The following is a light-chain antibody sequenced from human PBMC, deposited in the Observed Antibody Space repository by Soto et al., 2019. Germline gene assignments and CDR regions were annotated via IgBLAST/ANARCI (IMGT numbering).Light chain of an antibody. Sequence: QAVVTQEPSLTVSPGGTVTLTCAVYTGAVTSSNYPNWFQQKPGQAPRALIYSTNHKYSWTPARFSGSLLGGKAALTLSGVQPEDEADYYCLLYYGGQLGVFGGGIKLTVL. J-gene: IGLJ2*01. CDR1: TGAVTSSNY. CDR3: LLYYGGQLGV. CDR2: STN. V-gene: IGLV7-43*01.